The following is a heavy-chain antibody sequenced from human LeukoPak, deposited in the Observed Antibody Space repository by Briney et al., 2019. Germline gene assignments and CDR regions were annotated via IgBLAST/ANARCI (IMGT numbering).Heavy chain of an antibody. Sequence: SSETLSLTCSVSGGSISNYYWSWIRRPAGKGVEWIGRIYGSGITDYNPSLKSRVTIPVDKSKNQFSLKLSSVTAADTAVYYCARHPYCSGGSCYPFDYWGQGTLVTVSS. D-gene: IGHD2-15*01. CDR3: ARHPYCSGGSCYPFDY. V-gene: IGHV4-4*07. J-gene: IGHJ4*02. CDR2: IYGSGIT. CDR1: GGSISNYY.